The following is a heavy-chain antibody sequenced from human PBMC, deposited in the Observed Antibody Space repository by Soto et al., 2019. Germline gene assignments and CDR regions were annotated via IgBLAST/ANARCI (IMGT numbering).Heavy chain of an antibody. Sequence: QVQLVESGGGVVQPGRSLRLSCAASGFTFSSYAMHWVRQAPGKGLEWVAVISYDGSNKYYAASVKGRFTISRDNSKNTLYLQMNSLRAEDTAVYYCARGSSGWYKDAFDIWGQGTMVTVSS. V-gene: IGHV3-30-3*01. CDR3: ARGSSGWYKDAFDI. J-gene: IGHJ3*02. CDR2: ISYDGSNK. CDR1: GFTFSSYA. D-gene: IGHD6-19*01.